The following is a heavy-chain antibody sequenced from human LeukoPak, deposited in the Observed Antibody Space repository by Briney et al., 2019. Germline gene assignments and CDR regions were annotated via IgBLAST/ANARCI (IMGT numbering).Heavy chain of an antibody. D-gene: IGHD1-26*01. Sequence: GGSLRLSCAASGFIVSSNYMSWVRQAPGKGLEWVSAISGSGGSTNYADSVKGRFTISRDDSKNTLYLQMNSLRAEDTAVYYCANEGRGGSYYVPFDYWGQGTLVTVSS. CDR2: ISGSGGST. CDR1: GFIVSSNY. J-gene: IGHJ4*02. CDR3: ANEGRGGSYYVPFDY. V-gene: IGHV3-23*01.